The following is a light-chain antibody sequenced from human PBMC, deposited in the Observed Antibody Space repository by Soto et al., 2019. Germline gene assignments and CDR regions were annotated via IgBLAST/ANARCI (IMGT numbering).Light chain of an antibody. J-gene: IGKJ5*01. CDR2: DAS. V-gene: IGKV1-39*01. CDR1: QSISSY. Sequence: DIQMTQSPSSLSASVGDRVTITCRASQSISSYLNWYQQKPGKAPKLLIYDASTLKTGVPSRFSGSGSGTDFTLTINGLQPEDFATYYCQQAASFPITFGQGTRLEIK. CDR3: QQAASFPIT.